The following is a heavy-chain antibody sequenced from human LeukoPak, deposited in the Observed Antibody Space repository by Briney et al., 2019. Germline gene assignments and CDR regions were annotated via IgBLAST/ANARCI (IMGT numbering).Heavy chain of an antibody. J-gene: IGHJ5*02. CDR3: ARLSVSMTRRFDL. CDR1: GFTLSSYE. CDR2: ITKGGATV. D-gene: IGHD5/OR15-5a*01. Sequence: GGSLRLSCAPSGFTLSSYEMNWVRLTPGKGLEWISYITKGGATVLYAESVKGRFTISRDNANSSLYLQMNSLRAEDTAVYFCARLSVSMTRRFDLWGQGTLVTVSS. V-gene: IGHV3-48*03.